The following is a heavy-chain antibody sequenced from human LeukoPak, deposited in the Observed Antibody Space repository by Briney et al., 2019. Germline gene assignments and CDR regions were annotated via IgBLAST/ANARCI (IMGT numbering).Heavy chain of an antibody. Sequence: GGSLRLSCAASGFSVSSNYMNWVRQAPGKGLEWVSIIYSGGTTYYADSVKGRFTISRDNSKNTLHLQMNSLGAEDTAVYYCARVLWNGDYPRFDYWGQGTLATVSS. CDR2: IYSGGTT. CDR3: ARVLWNGDYPRFDY. D-gene: IGHD4-17*01. J-gene: IGHJ4*02. CDR1: GFSVSSNY. V-gene: IGHV3-53*01.